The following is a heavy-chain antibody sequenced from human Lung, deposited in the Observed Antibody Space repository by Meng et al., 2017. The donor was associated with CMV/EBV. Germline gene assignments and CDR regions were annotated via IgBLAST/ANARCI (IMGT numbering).Heavy chain of an antibody. CDR1: GFTFSSYD. V-gene: IGHV3-13*01. CDR2: INSDGDT. J-gene: IGHJ6*02. Sequence: GESLKISCAASGFTFSSYDMHWVRQGTGKGLEWVSNINSDGDTSYTGSVKGRFTISREHAKNSLYLQMNSLRAGDTAVYYCVGGKAWFLDFYGMDVWGQGTTVTVSS. CDR3: VGGKAWFLDFYGMDV. D-gene: IGHD3-3*01.